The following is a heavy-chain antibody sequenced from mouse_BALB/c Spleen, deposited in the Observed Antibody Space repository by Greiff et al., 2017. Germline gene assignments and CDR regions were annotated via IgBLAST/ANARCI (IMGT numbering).Heavy chain of an antibody. J-gene: IGHJ4*01. D-gene: IGHD1-1*01. CDR1: GYTFTDYA. CDR3: ARGHYGSREAMDY. CDR2: ISTYYGDA. Sequence: VKLMESGAELVRPGVSVKISCKGSGYTFTDYAMHWVKQSHAKSLEWIGVISTYYGDASYNQKFKGKATMTVDKSSSTAYMELARLTSEDSAIYYCARGHYGSREAMDYWGQGTSVTVSS. V-gene: IGHV1S137*01.